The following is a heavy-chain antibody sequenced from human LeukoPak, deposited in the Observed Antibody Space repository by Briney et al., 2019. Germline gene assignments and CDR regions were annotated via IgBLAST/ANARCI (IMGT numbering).Heavy chain of an antibody. CDR2: ISGSGGST. CDR1: GFTFSDYY. D-gene: IGHD4-17*01. Sequence: GGSLRLSCAASGFTFSDYYMSWIRQAPGKGLEWVSAISGSGGSTYYADSVKGRFTISRDNSKNTLYLQMNSLRAEDTAVYYCAKHDYGDYVSNFDYWGQGTLVTVSS. CDR3: AKHDYGDYVSNFDY. V-gene: IGHV3-23*01. J-gene: IGHJ4*02.